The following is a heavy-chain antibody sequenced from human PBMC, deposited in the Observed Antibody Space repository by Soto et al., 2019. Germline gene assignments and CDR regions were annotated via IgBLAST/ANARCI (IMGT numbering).Heavy chain of an antibody. CDR1: GASISSTNYY. J-gene: IGHJ4*02. V-gene: IGHV4-39*02. Sequence: SETXSLTCTVSGASISSTNYYWGWIRQSPGKVLEWIGSVYYSGSTYYNPSLKSRVIMSIDTSKNQFFLKLNSVTAADTAVYYCARDNKGYSYGSPQYYWGEGTLVTVSS. D-gene: IGHD5-18*01. CDR3: ARDNKGYSYGSPQYY. CDR2: VYYSGST.